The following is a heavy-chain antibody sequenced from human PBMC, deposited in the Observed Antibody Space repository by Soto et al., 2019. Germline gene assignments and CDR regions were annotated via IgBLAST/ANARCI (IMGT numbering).Heavy chain of an antibody. CDR1: GGSISSYY. CDR2: IYYSGST. D-gene: IGHD6-6*01. V-gene: IGHV4-59*12. J-gene: IGHJ4*02. CDR3: ERAASSSSAADY. Sequence: PSETLSLTCTVSGGSISSYYWSWIRQPPGKGLEWIGYIYYSGSTNYNPSLKSRVSISVDTSKNHFALRLTSMTAADTAVYYCERAASSSSAADYWGQGLQVTVSA.